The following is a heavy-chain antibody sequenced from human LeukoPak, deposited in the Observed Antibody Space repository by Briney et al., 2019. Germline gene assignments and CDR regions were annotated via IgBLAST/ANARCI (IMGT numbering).Heavy chain of an antibody. CDR2: IYHSGST. CDR1: GGSISSGGYY. D-gene: IGHD6-13*01. J-gene: IGHJ4*02. Sequence: SETLSLTCTVSGGSISSGGYYWSWIRQPPGKGLEWIGYIYHSGSTYYNPSLKSRVTISVDRSKNQFSLKLSSVTAADTAVYYCARGLTAAVFDYWGQGTLVTVSS. CDR3: ARGLTAAVFDY. V-gene: IGHV4-30-2*01.